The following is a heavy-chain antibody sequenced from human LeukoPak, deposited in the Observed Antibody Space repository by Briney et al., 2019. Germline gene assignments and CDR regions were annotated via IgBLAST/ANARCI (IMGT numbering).Heavy chain of an antibody. CDR2: IYRSGNT. V-gene: IGHV4-38-2*02. D-gene: IGHD2-15*01. J-gene: IGHJ4*02. CDR3: ARIGGGYCSAGSCPPFDS. CDR1: GDSISSGSY. Sequence: SETLSLTCIVSGDSISSGSYWAWIRQPPGKGLEWIGNIYRSGNTYYNPSLESRVTISVDTSKNQFSLKLSSVTAADTAVYYCARIGGGYCSAGSCPPFDSWGQGTLVSVSS.